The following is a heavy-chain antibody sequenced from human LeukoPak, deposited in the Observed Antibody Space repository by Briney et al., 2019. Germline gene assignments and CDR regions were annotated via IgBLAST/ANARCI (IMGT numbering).Heavy chain of an antibody. D-gene: IGHD6-25*01. CDR1: GFTFSNTW. V-gene: IGHV3-15*01. CDR3: TTAAALG. CDR2: IKSETDGGTT. J-gene: IGHJ4*02. Sequence: GGSLRLSCAASGFTFSNTWMSWVRQAPGKGLEWVGRIKSETDGGTTDYAAPVKGRFVISRDDSKNMLYLQMSGLKIEDTAVYYCTTAAALGWGQGTLVTVSS.